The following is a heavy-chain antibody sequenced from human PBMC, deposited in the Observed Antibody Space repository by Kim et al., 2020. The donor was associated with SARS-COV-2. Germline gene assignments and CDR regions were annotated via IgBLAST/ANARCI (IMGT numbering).Heavy chain of an antibody. J-gene: IGHJ5*02. CDR1: GGSISSSSYY. CDR2: IYYSGST. CDR3: ARHEESYRKSWFDP. D-gene: IGHD3-10*01. V-gene: IGHV4-39*01. Sequence: SETLSLTCTVSGGSISSSSYYWGWIRQPPGKGLEWIGSIYYSGSTYYNPSLKSRVTISVDTSKNQFSLKLSSVTAADTAVYYCARHEESYRKSWFDPWGQGTLVTVSS.